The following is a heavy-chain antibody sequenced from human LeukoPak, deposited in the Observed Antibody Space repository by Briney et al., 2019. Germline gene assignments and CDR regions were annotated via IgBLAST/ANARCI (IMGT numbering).Heavy chain of an antibody. CDR2: IWYDGSNK. Sequence: QSGGSLRLSCAASGFTFSSYGMPWVRQAPGKGLEWVAVIWYDGSNKYYADSVKGRFTISRDNSKNTLYLQMNSLRAEDTAVYYCARDGDAGVYYFDYWGQGTLVTVSS. V-gene: IGHV3-33*01. D-gene: IGHD7-27*01. J-gene: IGHJ4*02. CDR1: GFTFSSYG. CDR3: ARDGDAGVYYFDY.